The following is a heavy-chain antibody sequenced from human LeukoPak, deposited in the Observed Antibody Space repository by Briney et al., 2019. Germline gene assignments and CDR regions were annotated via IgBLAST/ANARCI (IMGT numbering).Heavy chain of an antibody. CDR2: ISSSSSYI. CDR3: ARDRQTYYYDSSGYYYDDY. D-gene: IGHD3-22*01. J-gene: IGHJ4*02. CDR1: GFTFSSYS. Sequence: GGSLRLPCAASGFTFSSYSMNWVRQAPGKGLEWVSSISSSSSYIYYADSVKGRFTISRDNAKNSLYLQMNSLRAEDTAVYYCARDRQTYYYDSSGYYYDDYWGQGTLVTVSS. V-gene: IGHV3-21*01.